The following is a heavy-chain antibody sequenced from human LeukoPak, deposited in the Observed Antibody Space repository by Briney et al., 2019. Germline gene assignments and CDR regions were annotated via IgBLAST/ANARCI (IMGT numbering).Heavy chain of an antibody. Sequence: GGSLRLSCAASGVTVRSAYMSWVRQAPGKGLEWGSVIYSDGRTYYADSVKGRFTISRDNAKNSLYRQMNSLRAEDTAVYYCARDRGYTTFDYWGQGPLVTVSS. CDR2: IYSDGRT. D-gene: IGHD3-16*02. CDR1: GVTVRSAY. J-gene: IGHJ4*02. CDR3: ARDRGYTTFDY. V-gene: IGHV3-66*01.